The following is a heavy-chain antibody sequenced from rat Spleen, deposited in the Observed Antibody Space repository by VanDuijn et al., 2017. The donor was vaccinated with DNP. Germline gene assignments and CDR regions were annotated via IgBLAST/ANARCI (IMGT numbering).Heavy chain of an antibody. D-gene: IGHD1-4*01. V-gene: IGHV3-3*01. Sequence: EVQLQESGPGLVKPSQSLSLTCSVTGYSITSSYRWNWIRKFPGNKLEWMGYINSAGSTNYSPSLKSRISITRDTSKNQFFLQVNSVTTEDTATYYCARSTDCGCNWDYWGQGVMVTVSS. J-gene: IGHJ2*01. CDR1: GYSITSSYR. CDR2: INSAGST. CDR3: ARSTDCGCNWDY.